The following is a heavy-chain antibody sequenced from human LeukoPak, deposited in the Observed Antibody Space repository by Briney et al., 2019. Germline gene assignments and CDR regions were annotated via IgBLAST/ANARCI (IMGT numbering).Heavy chain of an antibody. Sequence: ASVRVSCKASGYTFTSYYMHWVRQAPGQGLEWRGKINPRGRSPRYAQKLQGRVTQTKDTSTSTVYNELSNLRSEDPAVYYCARTLTLIGNWFHPWGQGTLVTVSS. J-gene: IGHJ5*02. CDR2: INPRGRSP. V-gene: IGHV1-46*04. CDR1: GYTFTSYY. D-gene: IGHD3-22*01. CDR3: ARTLTLIGNWFHP.